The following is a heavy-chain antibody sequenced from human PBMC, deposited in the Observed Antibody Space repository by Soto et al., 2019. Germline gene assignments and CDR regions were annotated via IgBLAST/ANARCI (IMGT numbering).Heavy chain of an antibody. J-gene: IGHJ4*02. Sequence: SETLSLTCAVSGGSISSSNWWSWVRQPPGKGLEWIGEIYHSGSTNYNPSLKSRVTISVDKSKNQFSLKLSSVTAADTAVYYCARDRSSSSWYYFDYWGQGTLVTVSS. V-gene: IGHV4-4*02. D-gene: IGHD6-13*01. CDR2: IYHSGST. CDR3: ARDRSSSSWYYFDY. CDR1: GGSISSSNW.